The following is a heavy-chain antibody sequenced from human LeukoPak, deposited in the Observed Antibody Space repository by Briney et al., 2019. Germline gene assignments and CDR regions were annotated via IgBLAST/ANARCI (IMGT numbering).Heavy chain of an antibody. D-gene: IGHD3-22*01. Sequence: GRSLRLSCAASGFTFDDYAMHWVRQAPGKGLEWVSGISWSSGSIGYADSVKGRFTISRDNAKNSLYLQMNSLRAEDTALYYCAKDHYYDSSGYCTHWGQGTLVTVSS. V-gene: IGHV3-9*01. J-gene: IGHJ4*02. CDR1: GFTFDDYA. CDR3: AKDHYYDSSGYCTH. CDR2: ISWSSGSI.